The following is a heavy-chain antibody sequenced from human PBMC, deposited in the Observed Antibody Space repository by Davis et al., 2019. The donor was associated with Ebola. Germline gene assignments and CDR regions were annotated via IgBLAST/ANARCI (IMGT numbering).Heavy chain of an antibody. CDR1: GGSISSTTNY. CDR2: INYKGNT. V-gene: IGHV4-39*07. CDR3: ARETRSSVDH. J-gene: IGHJ4*02. D-gene: IGHD3-10*01. Sequence: PSETLSLTCTVSGGSISSTTNYWSWIRQPPGKGLEWIGSINYKGNTFYKPSLKSRVNISVDTAKNQFSLKLTSVNAADTAVYYCARETRSSVDHWGQGTLVTVSS.